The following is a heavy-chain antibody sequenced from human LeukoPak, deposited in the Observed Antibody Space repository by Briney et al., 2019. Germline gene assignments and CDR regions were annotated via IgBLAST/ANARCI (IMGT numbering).Heavy chain of an antibody. D-gene: IGHD5-12*01. J-gene: IGHJ4*02. CDR2: IYYSGST. CDR1: VGSISSYY. Sequence: SETLSLACTVSVGSISSYYWGWIRQPPEKGLEWIGYIYYSGSTNYNPSLKSRVTISVGTSKNQFSLKLSSVTAADTAVYYCARYDYYRYYFDYWGQGTLVTVSS. CDR3: ARYDYYRYYFDY. V-gene: IGHV4-59*01.